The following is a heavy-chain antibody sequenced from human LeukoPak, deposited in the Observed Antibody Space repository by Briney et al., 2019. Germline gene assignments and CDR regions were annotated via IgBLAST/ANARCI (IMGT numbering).Heavy chain of an antibody. Sequence: PSETLSLTYTVSGDSISSYYWSWIRQPPGRGLEWIGYIHYSGYTNYNPSLKSRVAISVDTSKNQFSLKLSSVTAADTAVYYCARDLLAGKGYFDYWGQGTLVTVSS. V-gene: IGHV4-59*01. D-gene: IGHD3-9*01. CDR2: IHYSGYT. CDR3: ARDLLAGKGYFDY. J-gene: IGHJ4*02. CDR1: GDSISSYY.